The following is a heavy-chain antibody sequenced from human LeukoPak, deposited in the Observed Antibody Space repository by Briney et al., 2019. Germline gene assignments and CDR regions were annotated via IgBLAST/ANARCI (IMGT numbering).Heavy chain of an antibody. V-gene: IGHV7-4-1*02. CDR3: ARDASTIRFDY. CDR1: GYTFSRYA. Sequence: ASVKVSCKASGYTFSRYAMNWVRQAPGQGLEWMGWINPKTGNPTYAQGFTGRFVFSLDTSVSTAYLQISSLKAEDTAVYYCARDASTIRFDYWGQGTLITVSS. CDR2: INPKTGNP. J-gene: IGHJ4*02. D-gene: IGHD5-24*01.